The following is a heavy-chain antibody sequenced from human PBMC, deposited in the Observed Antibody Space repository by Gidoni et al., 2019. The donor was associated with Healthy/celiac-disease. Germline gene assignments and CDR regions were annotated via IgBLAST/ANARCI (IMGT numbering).Heavy chain of an antibody. CDR2: IIPIFGTA. V-gene: IGHV1-69*01. CDR1: GGTFSSYA. D-gene: IGHD3-10*01. Sequence: QVQLVQSGAEVKKPGSSVKVSCKDSGGTFSSYAISWVRQAPGQGLEWMGGIIPIFGTANYAQKFQGRVTITADESTSTAYMELSSLRSEDTAVYYCARNYYGSGSYPSYYYGMDVWGQGTTVTVSS. CDR3: ARNYYGSGSYPSYYYGMDV. J-gene: IGHJ6*02.